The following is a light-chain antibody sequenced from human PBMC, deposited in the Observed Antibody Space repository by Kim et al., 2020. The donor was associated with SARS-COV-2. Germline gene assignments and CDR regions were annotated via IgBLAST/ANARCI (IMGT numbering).Light chain of an antibody. Sequence: EIVLAQSPGTLSLSPGERAILSCRASQIVASNHLAWYQQKPGQAPRPLMFGASIRAAGIPDRFSGSGSGTDFALTITRLEPEDFAVYYCQQYGTSPITSGQGTRLEIK. CDR3: QQYGTSPIT. CDR1: QIVASNH. V-gene: IGKV3-20*01. J-gene: IGKJ5*01. CDR2: GAS.